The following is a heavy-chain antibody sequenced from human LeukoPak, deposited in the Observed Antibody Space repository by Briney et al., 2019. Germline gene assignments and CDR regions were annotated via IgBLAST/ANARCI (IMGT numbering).Heavy chain of an antibody. J-gene: IGHJ5*02. D-gene: IGHD4-17*01. Sequence: SETLSLTCTVSGGSISSSSYYWGWLRQPPGKGLEWIGSIYYSGSTYYNPSLKSRVTISVDTSKNQFSLKLSSVTAADTAVYYCARNREDYGDYHWFDPWGQGTLVTVSS. CDR3: ARNREDYGDYHWFDP. CDR2: IYYSGST. V-gene: IGHV4-39*07. CDR1: GGSISSSSYY.